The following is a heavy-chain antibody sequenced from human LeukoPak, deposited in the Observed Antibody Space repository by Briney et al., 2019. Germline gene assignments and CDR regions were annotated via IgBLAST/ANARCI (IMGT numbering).Heavy chain of an antibody. J-gene: IGHJ3*02. CDR2: INPNSGGT. Sequence: GASVKVSCKASGYTFTGYYMHWVRQAPGQGLEWMGWINPNSGGTNYAQKFQGRVTMTRDTSISTAYMELSRLRSDDTAVYYCARIVGATESAFDIWGQGTMVTVSS. D-gene: IGHD1-26*01. CDR1: GYTFTGYY. CDR3: ARIVGATESAFDI. V-gene: IGHV1-2*02.